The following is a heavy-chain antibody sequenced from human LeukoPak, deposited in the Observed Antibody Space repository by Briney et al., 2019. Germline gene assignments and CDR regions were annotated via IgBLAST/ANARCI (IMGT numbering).Heavy chain of an antibody. CDR2: FDPEDGET. D-gene: IGHD5-12*01. V-gene: IGHV1-24*01. J-gene: IGHJ5*02. CDR1: GYTLTELS. CDR3: ATDLQWLRGFDP. Sequence: GASVKVSCKASGYTLTELSMHWVRQAPGKGLEWMGGFDPEDGETIYAQKFQGRVTMTEDTSTDTAYMELSSLRSEDTAVYYCATDLQWLRGFDPWGQGTLVTVSS.